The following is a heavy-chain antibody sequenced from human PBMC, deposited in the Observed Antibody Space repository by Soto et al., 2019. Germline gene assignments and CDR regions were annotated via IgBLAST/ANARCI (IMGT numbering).Heavy chain of an antibody. CDR2: ISGYSGDT. J-gene: IGHJ4*02. Sequence: ASVKVSCKASGYTFTDYGFSWVRQAPGQGLEWMGWISGYSGDTDYAQILQGRITLTTDTSTSTAYMELRSLTSDDTAVYYCARVRATRPFDFWGLGTMVTVSS. CDR1: GYTFTDYG. V-gene: IGHV1-18*04. D-gene: IGHD1-26*01. CDR3: ARVRATRPFDF.